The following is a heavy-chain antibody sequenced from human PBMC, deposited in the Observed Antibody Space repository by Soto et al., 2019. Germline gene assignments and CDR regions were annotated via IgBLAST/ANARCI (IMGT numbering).Heavy chain of an antibody. CDR3: ARVPRTQYLLPFAH. J-gene: IGHJ1*01. Sequence: QVQLVESGAEVMDPGASGTVSWKASGYTFSDYYLNWVRQAPEQGLEWMGWISPNSGATEYSPKFQGRVTMTTDTAIRTACLTLGRLRPADTAIYYWARVPRTQYLLPFAHWGQGNRVTVSS. CDR2: ISPNSGAT. D-gene: IGHD4-4*01. CDR1: GYTFSDYY. V-gene: IGHV1-2*02.